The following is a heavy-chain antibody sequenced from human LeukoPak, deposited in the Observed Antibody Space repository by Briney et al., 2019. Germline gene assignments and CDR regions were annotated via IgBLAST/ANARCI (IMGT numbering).Heavy chain of an antibody. CDR1: GGTFSSYA. CDR3: AREQITIFGVVISGMDV. CDR2: IIPILGIA. V-gene: IGHV1-69*04. D-gene: IGHD3-3*01. Sequence: SVKVSCKASGGTFSSYAISWVRQAPGQGLEWMGRIIPILGIANYAQKFQGRVTITADKSTSTAYMELSSLRSEDTAVYYCAREQITIFGVVISGMDVWGQGTTVTVSS. J-gene: IGHJ6*02.